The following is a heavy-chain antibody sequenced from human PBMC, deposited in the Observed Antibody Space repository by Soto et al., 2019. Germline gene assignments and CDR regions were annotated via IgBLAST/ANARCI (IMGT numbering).Heavy chain of an antibody. CDR2: IIPIFGTA. Sequence: VASVKVSCKASGGSFTYTLSWVRQAPGQGLEWMGGIIPIFGTANYAQKFQGRVTITADESTKTAYTELSTLRSEDTAVYYCARLHSHGTYGMDVWGQGTTVTVSS. V-gene: IGHV1-69*13. J-gene: IGHJ6*02. D-gene: IGHD5-18*01. CDR3: ARLHSHGTYGMDV. CDR1: GGSFTYT.